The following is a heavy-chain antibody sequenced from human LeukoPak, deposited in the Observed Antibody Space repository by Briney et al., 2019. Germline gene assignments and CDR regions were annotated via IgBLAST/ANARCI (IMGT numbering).Heavy chain of an antibody. Sequence: PGGSLRLSCAASGFTVSSNYMSWVRQAPGKGLEWVSIIYSGGSTYYADSVKGRFTISRDNSKNTLYLQMNSLRAEDTAVYHCARDRGAGAFDIWGHETMVTVFS. CDR2: IYSGGST. CDR1: GFTVSSNY. CDR3: ARDRGAGAFDI. V-gene: IGHV3-66*01. D-gene: IGHD1-26*01. J-gene: IGHJ3*02.